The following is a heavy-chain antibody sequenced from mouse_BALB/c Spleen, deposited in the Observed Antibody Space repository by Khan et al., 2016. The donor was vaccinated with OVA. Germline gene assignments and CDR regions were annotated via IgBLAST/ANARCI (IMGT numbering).Heavy chain of an antibody. J-gene: IGHJ3*01. CDR2: INPGSNNT. V-gene: IGHV1-77*01. CDR1: GYTFTDYN. Sequence: QVQLKQSGAELARPGASVKLSCKASGYTFTDYNINWVKQRTGQGLEWIGDINPGSNNTYYNEKFKGKATLTADKSYSTVYMQLSSLTSEDSAIYFCEREWGGWFPYWGQGTLVTVSA. CDR3: EREWGGWFPY.